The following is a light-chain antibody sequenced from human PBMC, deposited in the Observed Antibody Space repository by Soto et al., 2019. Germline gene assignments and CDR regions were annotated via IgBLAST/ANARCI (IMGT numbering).Light chain of an antibody. CDR2: SAS. Sequence: DIQMSQYPSSLSASVRDSYAITCRASQTIKNYLNWYXKKQGRAPNXLIYSASTLHSGVPSRFSGTRSATDFTITITSLQPEDFETYYCQQLYSAPITFGQGTRLEIK. CDR3: QQLYSAPIT. V-gene: IGKV1-39*01. J-gene: IGKJ5*01. CDR1: QTIKNY.